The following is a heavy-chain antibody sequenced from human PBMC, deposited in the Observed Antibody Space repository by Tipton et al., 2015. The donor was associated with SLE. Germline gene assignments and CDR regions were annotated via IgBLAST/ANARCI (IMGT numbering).Heavy chain of an antibody. CDR2: IKKDGTTE. J-gene: IGHJ4*02. V-gene: IGHV3-7*03. Sequence: GSLRLSCAASGFIFESTWMGWVRQAPGKGLEWVANIKKDGTTEYYLDSVKGRFTVSRDNAKSSLFLQMNSLRAEDTAIYYCARHGDWCFDYWDQGSLVTVSS. CDR3: ARHGDWCFDY. D-gene: IGHD2-21*01. CDR1: GFIFESTW.